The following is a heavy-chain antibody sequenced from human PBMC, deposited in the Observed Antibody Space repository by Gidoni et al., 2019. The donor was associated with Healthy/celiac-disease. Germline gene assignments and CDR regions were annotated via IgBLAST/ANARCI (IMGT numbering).Heavy chain of an antibody. Sequence: QVQLQQWGAGLLKPSETLSLTCAVYGGSFSGYYWSWIRQPPGKGLEWIGEINHSGSTNYNPSLKSRVTISVDTSKNQFSLKLSSVTAADTAVYYCARVRRSSGDYWGQGTLVTVSS. CDR2: INHSGST. D-gene: IGHD6-19*01. CDR1: GGSFSGYY. V-gene: IGHV4-34*01. CDR3: ARVRRSSGDY. J-gene: IGHJ4*02.